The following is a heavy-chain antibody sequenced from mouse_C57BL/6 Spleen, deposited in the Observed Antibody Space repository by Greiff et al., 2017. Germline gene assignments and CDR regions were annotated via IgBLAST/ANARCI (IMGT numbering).Heavy chain of an antibody. Sequence: EVMLVESGGGLVKPGGSLKLSCAASGFTFSSYAMSWVRQTPEKRLEWVATISDGGSYTYYPDNVKGRFTISRDNAKNNLYLQMSHLKSEDTAMYYCARDRDYSNYGAMDYWGQGTSVTVSS. CDR2: ISDGGSYT. CDR3: ARDRDYSNYGAMDY. D-gene: IGHD2-5*01. CDR1: GFTFSSYA. V-gene: IGHV5-4*01. J-gene: IGHJ4*01.